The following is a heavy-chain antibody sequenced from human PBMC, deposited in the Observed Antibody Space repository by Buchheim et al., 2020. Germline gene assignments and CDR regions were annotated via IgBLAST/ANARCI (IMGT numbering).Heavy chain of an antibody. CDR1: GFTFSSYW. V-gene: IGHV3-74*01. CDR2: INSDGSST. CDR3: ARGTGGDYDFWSGYYTEGVYFDY. Sequence: EVQLVESGGGLVQPGGSLRLSCAASGFTFSSYWMHWVRQAPGKGLVWVSRINSDGSSTSYADSVKGRFTISRDNAKSTLYLQMNSLRAEDTAVYYCARGTGGDYDFWSGYYTEGVYFDYWGQGTL. J-gene: IGHJ4*02. D-gene: IGHD3-3*01.